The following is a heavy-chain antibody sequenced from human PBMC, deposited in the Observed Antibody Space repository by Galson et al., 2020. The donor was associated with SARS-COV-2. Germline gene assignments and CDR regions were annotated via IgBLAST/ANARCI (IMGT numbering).Heavy chain of an antibody. Sequence: SETLSLTCTVSGASIRSGRYHWSWLRQPAGQGRESNRRIYTSGNTNYNPSLKSRATITLDTSKNQYPLRLRSVTAEDTVVYYGAGVEFLEFYYYGMDVWGQGATVTVSS. V-gene: IGHV4-61*02. J-gene: IGHJ6*02. CDR3: AGVEFLEFYYYGMDV. D-gene: IGHD3-3*01. CDR2: IYTSGNT. CDR1: GASIRSGRYH.